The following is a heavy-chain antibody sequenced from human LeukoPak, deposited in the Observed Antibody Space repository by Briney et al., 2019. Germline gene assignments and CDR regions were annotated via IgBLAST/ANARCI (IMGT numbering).Heavy chain of an antibody. Sequence: PGGSLRLSCAASGFTFSNYLMHWVCQAPGKGLVWVSRINSDGSSTNYADSVKGRFTISRDNAKNTLYLQMNSLRAEDTAVYYCARVGYTNTWYVDYWGQGTLVTVSS. CDR3: ARVGYTNTWYVDY. V-gene: IGHV3-74*01. D-gene: IGHD6-13*01. CDR2: INSDGSST. CDR1: GFTFSNYL. J-gene: IGHJ4*02.